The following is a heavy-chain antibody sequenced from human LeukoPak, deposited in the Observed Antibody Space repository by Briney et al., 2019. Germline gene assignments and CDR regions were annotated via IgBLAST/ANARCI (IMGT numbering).Heavy chain of an antibody. CDR3: AKDSYDSSGSRYDY. D-gene: IGHD3-22*01. Sequence: GGSLRLSCAASGFTFSDYAMSWVRQAPGKGLGWVSAISGTGGSTWYADSVKGRVTISRDNSKNTLYLQMNSLRAEDTAVYYCAKDSYDSSGSRYDYWGQGTLVTVSS. V-gene: IGHV3-23*01. J-gene: IGHJ4*02. CDR2: ISGTGGST. CDR1: GFTFSDYA.